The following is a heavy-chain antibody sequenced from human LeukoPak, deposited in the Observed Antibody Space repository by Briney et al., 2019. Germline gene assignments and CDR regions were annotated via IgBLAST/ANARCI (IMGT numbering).Heavy chain of an antibody. CDR3: ARRPYYYNSSGYRDY. J-gene: IGHJ4*02. V-gene: IGHV4-59*01. D-gene: IGHD3-22*01. Sequence: SETLSLTCTVSGGSISSYYWSWIRQPPGKGLEWIGYIYYSGSTNYNPSLKSRVTISVDTSKNQFSLKLSSVTAADTAVYYCARRPYYYNSSGYRDYWGQGTLVTVSS. CDR1: GGSISSYY. CDR2: IYYSGST.